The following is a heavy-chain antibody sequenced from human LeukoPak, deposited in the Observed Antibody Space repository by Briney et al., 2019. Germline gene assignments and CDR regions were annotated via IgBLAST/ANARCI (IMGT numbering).Heavy chain of an antibody. CDR3: ARDGLPQLHRGWFDP. CDR1: GFTFSTYN. Sequence: PGGSLRLSCAASGFTFSTYNINWVCQAPGKGLEWVSSINTSGTYMFYADSVKGRFTISRDNAKNSLFLQMNSLRAEDTAVYYCARDGLPQLHRGWFDPWGQGTLVTVSS. J-gene: IGHJ5*02. CDR2: INTSGTYM. V-gene: IGHV3-21*01. D-gene: IGHD2-2*01.